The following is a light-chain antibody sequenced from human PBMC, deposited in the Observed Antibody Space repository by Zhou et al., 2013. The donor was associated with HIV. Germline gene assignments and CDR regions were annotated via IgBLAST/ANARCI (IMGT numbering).Light chain of an antibody. Sequence: EIVMTQSPATLSVSPGERATLSCRASQSVSSNLAWYQQKPGQAPRLLIYGASTRATGIPARFSGTGSGTDFTLTISCLQSEDFATYYCHQYGNSPWTFGQGTGVVIK. V-gene: IGKV3-15*01. CDR2: GAS. CDR3: HQYGNSPWT. CDR1: QSVSSN. J-gene: IGKJ1*01.